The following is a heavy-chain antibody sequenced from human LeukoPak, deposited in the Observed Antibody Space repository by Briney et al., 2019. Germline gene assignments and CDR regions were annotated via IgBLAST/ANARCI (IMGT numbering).Heavy chain of an antibody. CDR3: ALAIGSGLYYFDY. D-gene: IGHD3-10*01. Sequence: GASVKVSCTASGYTFTGYYMHWVRQAPGQGLEWMGWINPNSGGTNYAQKFQGRVTMTRDTSISTAYMELSRLRSDDTAVYYCALAIGSGLYYFDYWGQGTLVTVSS. CDR2: INPNSGGT. V-gene: IGHV1-2*02. J-gene: IGHJ4*02. CDR1: GYTFTGYY.